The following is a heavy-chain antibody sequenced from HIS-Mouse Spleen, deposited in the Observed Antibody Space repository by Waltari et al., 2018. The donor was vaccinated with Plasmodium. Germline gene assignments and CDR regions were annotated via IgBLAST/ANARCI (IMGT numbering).Heavy chain of an antibody. CDR1: GGSFSGYY. V-gene: IGHV4-34*01. CDR2: INHSGST. Sequence: QVQLQQWGAGLLKPSETLSLTCAVYGGSFSGYYWGWIRQPPGKGLEWLGEINHSGSTNYNPSLKRPVTISVDTSKNQFSLKLSSVTAADTAVYYCARGPGYSSGWYYFDYWGQGTLVTVSS. D-gene: IGHD6-19*01. CDR3: ARGPGYSSGWYYFDY. J-gene: IGHJ4*02.